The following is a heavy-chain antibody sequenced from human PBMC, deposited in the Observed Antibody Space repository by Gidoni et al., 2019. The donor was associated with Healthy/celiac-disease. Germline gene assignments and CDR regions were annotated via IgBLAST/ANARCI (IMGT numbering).Heavy chain of an antibody. CDR3: ARDSPTVTRGTPAPFDY. J-gene: IGHJ4*02. V-gene: IGHV3-48*02. CDR2: ISSSSSTI. D-gene: IGHD4-4*01. CDR1: GFTFSSYS. Sequence: EVQLVESGGGLVQPGGSLRLSCAASGFTFSSYSMNWVRQAPGKGLEWVSYISSSSSTIYYADSVKGRFTISRDNAKNSLYLQMNSLRDEDTAVYYCARDSPTVTRGTPAPFDYWGQGTLVTVSS.